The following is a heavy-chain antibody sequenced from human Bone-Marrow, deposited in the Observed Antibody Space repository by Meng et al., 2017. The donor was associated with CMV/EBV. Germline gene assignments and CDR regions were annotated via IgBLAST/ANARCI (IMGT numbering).Heavy chain of an antibody. Sequence: SETLSLTCAVYGGSFSGYYWSWIRQPPGKGLEWIGEINHSGSTNYNPSLKSRVTISVDTSKDQFPLKLSSVTAADTAVYYCAREGATARDFDYWGQGKLVNVSS. D-gene: IGHD1-26*01. V-gene: IGHV4-34*01. CDR2: INHSGST. CDR1: GGSFSGYY. J-gene: IGHJ4*02. CDR3: AREGATARDFDY.